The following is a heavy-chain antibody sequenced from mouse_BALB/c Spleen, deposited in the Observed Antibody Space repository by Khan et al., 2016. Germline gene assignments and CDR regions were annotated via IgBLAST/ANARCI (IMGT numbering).Heavy chain of an antibody. Sequence: EVKLEESGPGLVKPSQSLSLTCTVTGYSITSDYAWNWIRQFPGNKLEWMGYIRYSGSTSYNPSLKSRIPITRDTSKNQFFLQLNSVTTEDTATYYCARSMITTGFAYWGQGTLVTVSA. V-gene: IGHV3-2*02. CDR2: IRYSGST. CDR1: GYSITSDYA. J-gene: IGHJ3*01. CDR3: ARSMITTGFAY. D-gene: IGHD2-4*01.